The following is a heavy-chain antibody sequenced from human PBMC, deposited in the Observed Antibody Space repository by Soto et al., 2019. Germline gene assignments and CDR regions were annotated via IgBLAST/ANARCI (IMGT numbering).Heavy chain of an antibody. V-gene: IGHV3-30-3*01. CDR1: GFTFSSYA. CDR3: ARAYEGDYFDY. D-gene: IGHD3-16*01. CDR2: ISYDGSNK. Sequence: GGSLRLSCAASGFTFSSYAMHWVRQAPGKGPEWVAVISYDGSNKYYADSVKGRFTISRDNSKNTLYLQMNSLRAEDTAVYYCARAYEGDYFDYWGQGTLVTVSS. J-gene: IGHJ4*02.